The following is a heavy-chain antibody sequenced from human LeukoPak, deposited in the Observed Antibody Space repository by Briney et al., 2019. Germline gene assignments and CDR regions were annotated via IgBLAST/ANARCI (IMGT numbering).Heavy chain of an antibody. V-gene: IGHV4-39*07. CDR3: ARGPYMITFGGGPDY. D-gene: IGHD3-16*01. J-gene: IGHJ4*02. CDR1: GGSISSSSYY. CDR2: IYYSGST. Sequence: SETLSLTCTVSGGSISSSSYYWGWIRQPPGKGLEWIGSIYYSGSTYYNPSLKSRVTISVDTSKNQFSLKLSSVTAADTAVYYCARGPYMITFGGGPDYWGQGTLVTVSS.